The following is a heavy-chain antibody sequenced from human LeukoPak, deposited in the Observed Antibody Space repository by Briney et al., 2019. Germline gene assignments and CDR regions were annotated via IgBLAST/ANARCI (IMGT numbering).Heavy chain of an antibody. J-gene: IGHJ4*02. CDR1: GFSFSSYT. Sequence: GGSLRLSCAVSGFSFSSYTMSWVRQAPGKGLEWVSAISGSGGSTYYADCVKGRFTISRDNSKNTLFLQMNSLRAEDTAVYYCAKDLGYCSSFSCPFDYWGQGTLVTVSS. D-gene: IGHD2-2*01. V-gene: IGHV3-23*01. CDR3: AKDLGYCSSFSCPFDY. CDR2: ISGSGGST.